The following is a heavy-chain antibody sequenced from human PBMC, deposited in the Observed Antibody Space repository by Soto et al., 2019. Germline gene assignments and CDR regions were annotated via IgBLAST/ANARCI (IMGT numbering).Heavy chain of an antibody. CDR1: GFTFDDYG. J-gene: IGHJ4*02. V-gene: IGHV3-9*01. CDR2: ISWDSGSI. Sequence: GGSLRLSCAASGFTFDDYGMHWVRLAPGKGLEWVAAISWDSGSIDYVDSVRVRFTISRDNAKSSLYLKMNSLRGEDTALYYCAKAVVVRQQRWVNCFDSWGQRSLVTVSS. CDR3: AKAVVVRQQRWVNCFDS. D-gene: IGHD2-15*01.